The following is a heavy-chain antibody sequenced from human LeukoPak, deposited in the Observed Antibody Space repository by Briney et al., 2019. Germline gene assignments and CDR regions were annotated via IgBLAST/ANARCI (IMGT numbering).Heavy chain of an antibody. CDR3: AREIPQIRRVFDY. J-gene: IGHJ4*02. CDR1: GGSISSSSYY. V-gene: IGHV4-39*07. CDR2: FYYSEST. D-gene: IGHD2-21*01. Sequence: SETLSLTCTVSGGSISSSSYYWGWIRQPPGKGLEWIGSFYYSESTYYNASLKSRVTISVDTSKNQFSLKLSSVTAADTAVYYCAREIPQIRRVFDYWGQGTLVTVSS.